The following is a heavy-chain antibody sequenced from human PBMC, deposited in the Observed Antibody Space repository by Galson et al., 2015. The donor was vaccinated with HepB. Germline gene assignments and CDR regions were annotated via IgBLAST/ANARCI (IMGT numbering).Heavy chain of an antibody. Sequence: SLRLSCAASGFTFSSYGMHWVRQAPGKGLEWVAVISYDGSNKYYADSVKGRFTISRDNSKNTLYLQMNSLRAEDTAVYYCAKDLRSSQTPWFDPWGQGTLVTVSS. D-gene: IGHD6-6*01. V-gene: IGHV3-30*18. CDR2: ISYDGSNK. J-gene: IGHJ5*02. CDR1: GFTFSSYG. CDR3: AKDLRSSQTPWFDP.